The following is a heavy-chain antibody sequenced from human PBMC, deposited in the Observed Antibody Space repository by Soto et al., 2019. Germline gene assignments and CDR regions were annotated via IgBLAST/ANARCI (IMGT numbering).Heavy chain of an antibody. V-gene: IGHV3-23*01. CDR1: GFTFSTYA. CDR3: AKQRVPGWRGYYTWDY. D-gene: IGHD3-3*01. Sequence: VHLLESGGGLVQPGGSLRLSCAASGFTFSTYAMSWVRQAPGKGLEWVSVISGSGGSTYYADSVKGRFTISRDNSKNTLYLQVNSLRADDMAIYYCAKQRVPGWRGYYTWDYWGQGTLVTVSS. CDR2: ISGSGGST. J-gene: IGHJ4*02.